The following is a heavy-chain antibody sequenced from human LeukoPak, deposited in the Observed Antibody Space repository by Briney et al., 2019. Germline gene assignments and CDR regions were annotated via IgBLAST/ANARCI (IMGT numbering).Heavy chain of an antibody. V-gene: IGHV3-7*03. Sequence: GGSLRLSCAVSGFTFTNYWMSWARQSPGKGLEWVANIYLDGSRAYYVDSVKGRFTISRDNAKNSLFLQMNSLRAEDTAVYYCAHGSMYQLDYWGQGTLVTVSS. CDR2: IYLDGSRA. D-gene: IGHD2-2*01. CDR1: GFTFTNYW. CDR3: AHGSMYQLDY. J-gene: IGHJ4*02.